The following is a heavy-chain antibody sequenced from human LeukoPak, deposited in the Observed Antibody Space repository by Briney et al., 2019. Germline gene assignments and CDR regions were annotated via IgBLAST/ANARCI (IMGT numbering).Heavy chain of an antibody. CDR3: ARDDTYAYVY. CDR2: IDNDGSST. Sequence: GGSLRLSCAASGFTFSYNWMHWVRQAPGKGLVWVSRIDNDGSSTNYADSVKGRFTISRDNAKNTLYLQMNSLRAEDTAVYYCARDDTYAYVYWGQGTLVTVSS. D-gene: IGHD5-18*01. V-gene: IGHV3-74*01. J-gene: IGHJ4*02. CDR1: GFTFSYNW.